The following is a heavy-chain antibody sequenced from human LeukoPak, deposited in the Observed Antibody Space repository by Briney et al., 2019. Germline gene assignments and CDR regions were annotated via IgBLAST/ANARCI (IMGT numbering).Heavy chain of an antibody. Sequence: GGSLRLSCTASGFTFGDYAMSWVRQAPGKGLEWVGFIRSKAYGGTTEYAASVKGRFTISRDDSKSIAYLQMNSLKTEDTAVYYCTRGAESDYWGQGTLVTVPS. CDR2: IRSKAYGGTT. J-gene: IGHJ4*02. V-gene: IGHV3-49*04. CDR3: TRGAESDY. CDR1: GFTFGDYA.